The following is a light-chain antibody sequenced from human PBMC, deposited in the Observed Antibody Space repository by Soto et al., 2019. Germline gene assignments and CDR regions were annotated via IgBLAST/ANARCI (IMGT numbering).Light chain of an antibody. CDR3: SSYTTSSTRV. CDR2: EVS. V-gene: IGLV2-14*03. J-gene: IGLJ1*01. Sequence: QSALTQPASVSGSPGQSIAISCTGTSSDVGAYDFVSWYQQHPDKAPKLMIYEVSHRPSGVSYRFSGSKSVNTATLTISGLQAEDEADYYCSSYTTSSTRVFGTRTKVTVL. CDR1: SSDVGAYDF.